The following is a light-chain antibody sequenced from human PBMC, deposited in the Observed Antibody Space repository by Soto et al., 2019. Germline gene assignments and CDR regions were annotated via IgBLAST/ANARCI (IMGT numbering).Light chain of an antibody. V-gene: IGLV2-14*01. CDR1: SSDFGAYNS. CDR3: LSYTSTTTYV. Sequence: QSALTQPASVSGSPGQSITISCTGTSSDFGAYNSVSWYQQRPGKAPKLMIHDVSNRPSGVSNRFSASKSGNTASLTISGLQAEDEADYYCLSYTSTTTYVFGTGTKVT. J-gene: IGLJ1*01. CDR2: DVS.